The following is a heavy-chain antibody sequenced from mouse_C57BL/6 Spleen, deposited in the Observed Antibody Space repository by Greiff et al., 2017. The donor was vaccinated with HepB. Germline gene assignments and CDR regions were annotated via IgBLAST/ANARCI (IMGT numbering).Heavy chain of an antibody. CDR3: ARTYYYGSSYRYYAMDY. J-gene: IGHJ4*01. CDR1: GYTFTSYG. V-gene: IGHV1-81*01. Sequence: VQLQQSGAELARPGASVKLSCKASGYTFTSYGISWVKQRTGQGLEWIGEIYHRSGNTYYNEKFKGKATLTADKSSSTAYMELRSLTSEDSAVYFCARTYYYGSSYRYYAMDYWGQGTSVTVSS. CDR2: IYHRSGNT. D-gene: IGHD1-1*01.